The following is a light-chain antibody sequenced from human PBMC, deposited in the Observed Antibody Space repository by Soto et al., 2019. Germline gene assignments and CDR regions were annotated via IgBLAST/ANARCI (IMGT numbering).Light chain of an antibody. CDR1: QSVRSN. CDR2: SAS. Sequence: EVVMTQSPATLSVSPGARLTLSCRASQSVRSNVAWYRQRPGQAPRLLIYSASTRATGVPARFSGSGSGTQFTLTISSLQSEDFGVYYCQQRSVWPLTFGGGTKVDIK. CDR3: QQRSVWPLT. V-gene: IGKV3-15*01. J-gene: IGKJ4*01.